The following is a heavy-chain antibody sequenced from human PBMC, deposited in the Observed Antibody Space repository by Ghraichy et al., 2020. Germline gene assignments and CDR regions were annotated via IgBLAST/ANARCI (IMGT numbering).Heavy chain of an antibody. D-gene: IGHD3-10*01. V-gene: IGHV3-9*01. Sequence: GGSLRLSCAASGFTFDGYAMHWVRQAPGKGLEWVSGISWNSGSIGYADSVKGRFTISRDNAKNSLYLQMNSLRAEDTALYYCAKDLGTMVRGVINDYWGQGTLVTVSP. J-gene: IGHJ4*02. CDR1: GFTFDGYA. CDR2: ISWNSGSI. CDR3: AKDLGTMVRGVINDY.